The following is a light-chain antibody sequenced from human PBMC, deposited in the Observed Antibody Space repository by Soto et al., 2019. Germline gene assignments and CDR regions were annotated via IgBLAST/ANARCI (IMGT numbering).Light chain of an antibody. CDR2: GAS. J-gene: IGKJ1*01. Sequence: EIVMTQSPATLSVSPGERATLSCRTSQSVSGNLAWYQQKPGQAPRLLIYGASTRATGIPARFSGGGSGTEFTLTISSLQSEDFAVYYCQQYNNLPPAFGQGTKVEIK. V-gene: IGKV3-15*01. CDR3: QQYNNLPPA. CDR1: QSVSGN.